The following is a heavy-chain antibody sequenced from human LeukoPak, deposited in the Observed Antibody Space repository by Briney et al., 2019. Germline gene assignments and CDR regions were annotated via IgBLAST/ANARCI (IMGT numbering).Heavy chain of an antibody. J-gene: IGHJ4*02. CDR1: GGSISVYY. CDR3: ARESHGDYVDY. CDR2: IYSNGRT. Sequence: PSETLSLTCTVFGGSISVYYWTWIRQPRGKDLEWIGYIYSNGRTDYNPSLKSRVTISVDTSKNQFSLKLGSVTAADTAVYYCARESHGDYVDYWGQGTLVTVSS. D-gene: IGHD4-17*01. V-gene: IGHV4-59*01.